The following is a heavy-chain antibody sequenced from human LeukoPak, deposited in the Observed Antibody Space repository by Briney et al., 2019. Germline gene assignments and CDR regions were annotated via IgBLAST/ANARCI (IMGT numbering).Heavy chain of an antibody. CDR2: INHSGST. CDR3: ARGVPTVAARPTVWFDP. Sequence: PSETLSLTCAVYGGSFSGYYWSWIRQPPGKGLEWIGEINHSGSTNYNPSLKSRVTISVDTSKNQFSLKLSSVTAADTAVYYCARGVPTVAARPTVWFDPWGQGTLVTVSS. J-gene: IGHJ5*02. D-gene: IGHD2-15*01. CDR1: GGSFSGYY. V-gene: IGHV4-34*01.